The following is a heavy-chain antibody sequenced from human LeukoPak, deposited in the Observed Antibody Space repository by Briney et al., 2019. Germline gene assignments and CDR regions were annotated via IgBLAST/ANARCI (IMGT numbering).Heavy chain of an antibody. V-gene: IGHV4-39*07. Sequence: PSETLSLTCTVSGGSISSSSYYWGWIRQPPGKGLEWIGSIYYSGSTYYNPSLKSRVTISVDTSKNQFSLKLSSVTAADTAVYYCARVRRLRFLEWLPGAMDVWGKGTTVTVSS. CDR2: IYYSGST. J-gene: IGHJ6*03. D-gene: IGHD3-3*01. CDR3: ARVRRLRFLEWLPGAMDV. CDR1: GGSISSSSYY.